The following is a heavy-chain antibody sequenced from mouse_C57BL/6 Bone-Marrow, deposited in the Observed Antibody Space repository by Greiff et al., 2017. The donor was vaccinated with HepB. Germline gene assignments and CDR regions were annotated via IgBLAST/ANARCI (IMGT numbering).Heavy chain of an antibody. Sequence: VNVVESGAELARPGASVKMSCKASGYNFTSYTMHWVKHRPGQGLEWIGYINPSSGSTNYNQRFKDKATLTADKSSSTAYMQLTSLTSEDSAVYYCARTSLYYDYDGGFAYWGRGTLVTVSA. CDR1: GYNFTSYT. J-gene: IGHJ3*01. CDR3: ARTSLYYDYDGGFAY. V-gene: IGHV1-4*01. D-gene: IGHD2-4*01. CDR2: INPSSGST.